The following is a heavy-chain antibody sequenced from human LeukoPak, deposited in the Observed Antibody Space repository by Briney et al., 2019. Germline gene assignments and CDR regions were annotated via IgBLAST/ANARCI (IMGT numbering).Heavy chain of an antibody. CDR1: GFTFSSSA. J-gene: IGHJ4*02. Sequence: GGSLRLSCAASGFTFSSSAMSWVRQAPGKGLEWVSAISNNGGYTYYADSVKGRFTISRDNSKNTLYLQMNSLRTEDTAVYYCARQRYFDYWGQGAQVTVSS. CDR2: ISNNGGYT. D-gene: IGHD1-1*01. V-gene: IGHV3-23*01. CDR3: ARQRYFDY.